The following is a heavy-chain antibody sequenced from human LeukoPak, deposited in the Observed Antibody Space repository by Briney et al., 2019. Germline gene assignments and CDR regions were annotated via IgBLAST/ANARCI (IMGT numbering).Heavy chain of an antibody. CDR2: ISAYNGNT. CDR1: GYTFINYG. CDR3: AREQQLGHYAAFDI. J-gene: IGHJ3*02. Sequence: GASVKVSCKASGYTFINYGISWVRQAPGQGLEWMGWISAYNGNTNYAQKLQGRVTITADESTSTAYMELSSLRSEDTAVYYCAREQQLGHYAAFDIWGQGTMVTVSS. V-gene: IGHV1-18*01. D-gene: IGHD6-13*01.